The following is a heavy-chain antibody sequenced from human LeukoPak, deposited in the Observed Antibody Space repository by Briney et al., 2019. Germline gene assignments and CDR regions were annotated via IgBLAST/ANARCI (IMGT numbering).Heavy chain of an antibody. CDR1: GFTFSSYA. CDR2: ISGSGGST. D-gene: IGHD3-9*01. CDR3: AKWGRVLRYFDWLPHHFDY. J-gene: IGHJ4*02. Sequence: GGSLRLSCAASGFTFSSYAMSWVRQAPGKGLEWVSAISGSGGSTYYADSVKGRFTISRDNSKNTLYLQMNSLRAEDTAVYYCAKWGRVLRYFDWLPHHFDYWGQGTLVTVSS. V-gene: IGHV3-23*01.